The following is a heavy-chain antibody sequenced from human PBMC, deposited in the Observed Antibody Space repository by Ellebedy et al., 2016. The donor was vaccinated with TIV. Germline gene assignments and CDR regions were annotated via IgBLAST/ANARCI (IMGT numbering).Heavy chain of an antibody. CDR2: ISWNSGSI. CDR3: AREKRGGAIAPDC. Sequence: SLKISCAASGFTFDDYAMHWVRQAPGKGLEWVSGISWNSGSIGYADSVKGRFTISRDNAKNSLYLQMNSLRAEDTAVYYCAREKRGGAIAPDCWGQGTLVTVSS. J-gene: IGHJ4*02. V-gene: IGHV3-9*01. CDR1: GFTFDDYA. D-gene: IGHD6-13*01.